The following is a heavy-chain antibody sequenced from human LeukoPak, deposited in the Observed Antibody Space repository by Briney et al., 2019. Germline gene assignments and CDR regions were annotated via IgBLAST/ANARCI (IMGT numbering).Heavy chain of an antibody. CDR2: ISYDGSNK. CDR3: ARPTCGDYGPSDY. Sequence: PGRSLRLSCAASGFTFSSYGMHWVRQAPGKGLEWVAVISYDGSNKYYADSVKGRFAISRDNSKNTLYLQMNSLRAEDTAVYYCARPTCGDYGPSDYGGRGPRAPVPS. J-gene: IGHJ4*02. D-gene: IGHD4-17*01. CDR1: GFTFSSYG. V-gene: IGHV3-30*03.